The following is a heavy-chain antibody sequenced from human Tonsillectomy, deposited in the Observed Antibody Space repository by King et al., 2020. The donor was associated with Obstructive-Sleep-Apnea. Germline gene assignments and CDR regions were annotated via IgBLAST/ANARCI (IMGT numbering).Heavy chain of an antibody. CDR3: ARPDVVRGLFVYFQH. CDR1: GYSFTTYW. Sequence: VQLVESGAEVKKPGESLKISCKGSGYSFTTYWIGCVRQMPGKGLEWMGIIDPGDSDTGYSPSFQGQFTISAAKSISTAYRQCSSLKASYTAMYYCARPDVVRGLFVYFQHWGHGTLVTVSS. V-gene: IGHV5-51*01. CDR2: IDPGDSDT. J-gene: IGHJ1*01. D-gene: IGHD3-10*02.